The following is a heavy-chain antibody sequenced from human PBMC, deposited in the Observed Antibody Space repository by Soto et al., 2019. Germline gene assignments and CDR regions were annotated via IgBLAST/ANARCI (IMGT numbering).Heavy chain of an antibody. V-gene: IGHV3-11*01. CDR3: ARADFDFFLTAWYPHY. CDR2: ISSSGSTI. D-gene: IGHD3-3*01. J-gene: IGHJ4*02. Sequence: GGSLRLSCAASGFTFSDYYMSWIRQAPGKGLEWVSYISSSGSTIYYADSVKGRFTISRDNAKNSLYLQMNSLRAEDTAVYYCARADFDFFLTAWYPHYWCPAPLRTVSS. CDR1: GFTFSDYY.